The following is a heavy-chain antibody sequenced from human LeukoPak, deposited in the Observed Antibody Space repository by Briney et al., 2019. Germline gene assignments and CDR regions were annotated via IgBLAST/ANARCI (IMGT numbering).Heavy chain of an antibody. CDR2: IISSSSYI. V-gene: IGHV3-21*01. D-gene: IGHD3-10*01. CDR3: ARYGSGSYYSGDYCYYYMDV. Sequence: KSGGSLRLSCAASGFTFSSYWMSWVRQAPGKGLEWVSSIISSSSYIYYADSVKGRFTISRDNAKNSLYLQMNSLRAEDTAVYYCARYGSGSYYSGDYCYYYMDVWGKGTTVTVSS. J-gene: IGHJ6*03. CDR1: GFTFSSYW.